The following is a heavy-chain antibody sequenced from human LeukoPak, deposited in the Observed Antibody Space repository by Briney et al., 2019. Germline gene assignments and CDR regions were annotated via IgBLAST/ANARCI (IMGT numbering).Heavy chain of an antibody. CDR1: GYTFTSYG. CDR3: ARDLSSYSSGWYVSLV. CDR2: ISACNGDT. V-gene: IGHV1-18*01. J-gene: IGHJ4*02. D-gene: IGHD6-19*01. Sequence: GASVKVSCKASGYTFTSYGINWVRQAPGQGLEWMGWISACNGDTKYAEKVQGRVTLTTDTSTNTAYMELRSLRSDDTAVYYCARDLSSYSSGWYVSLVWGQGTLVTVSS.